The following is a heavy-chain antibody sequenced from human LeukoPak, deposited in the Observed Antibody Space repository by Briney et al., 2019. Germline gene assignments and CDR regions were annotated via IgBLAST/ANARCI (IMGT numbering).Heavy chain of an antibody. V-gene: IGHV4-39*01. CDR1: GGSIASSTYY. CDR2: INYSGST. J-gene: IGHJ4*02. CDR3: ARREGPPKTFDY. Sequence: SETLSLTCAVSGGSIASSTYYWGGIRQPPGKGLEWIGSINYSGSTHYNPSLKSRVTISVDTSKNQFSLKLSSVTAADTAVYYCARREGPPKTFDYWGQGSLVTVSS.